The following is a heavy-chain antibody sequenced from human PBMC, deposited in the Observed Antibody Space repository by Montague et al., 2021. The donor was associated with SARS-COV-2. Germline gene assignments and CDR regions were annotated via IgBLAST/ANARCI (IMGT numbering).Heavy chain of an antibody. Sequence: CAISGDSVSSTAAAWNWTRQSPSRGLEWLGRTYYRSEWHTDYAIPVEGRLAIDADTSKNQFSLQLHSVTPEDSAVYYCASGWTMFDWGQGTLVTVSS. CDR1: GDSVSSTAAA. D-gene: IGHD3-10*02. J-gene: IGHJ4*02. V-gene: IGHV6-1*01. CDR3: ASGWTMFD. CDR2: TYYRSEWHT.